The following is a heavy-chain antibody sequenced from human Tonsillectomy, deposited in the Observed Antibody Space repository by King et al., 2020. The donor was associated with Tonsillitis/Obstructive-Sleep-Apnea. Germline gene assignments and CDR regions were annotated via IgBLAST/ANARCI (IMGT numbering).Heavy chain of an antibody. CDR1: GGSISSSSYY. Sequence: QLQESGPGLVKPSETLSLTCTVSGGSISSSSYYWGWIRQPPGRGLEWIGSIYYSGSTYYNPSLKSRLTISVDTSKIQFSLKLSSVTAADTAVYYGARLRVVSGFDYWGQGSLVTVSS. J-gene: IGHJ4*02. CDR3: ARLRVVSGFDY. D-gene: IGHD2-8*02. CDR2: IYYSGST. V-gene: IGHV4-39*01.